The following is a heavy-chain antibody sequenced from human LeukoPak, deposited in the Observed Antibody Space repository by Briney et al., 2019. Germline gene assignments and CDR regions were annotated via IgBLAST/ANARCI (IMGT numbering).Heavy chain of an antibody. CDR2: IYYTGST. V-gene: IGHV4-59*08. CDR3: ARHLGLKGFDP. D-gene: IGHD3/OR15-3a*01. Sequence: PSETLSLTCTVSGGSISSYHWSWIRQPPGKGLEWIAYIYYTGSTNYNPSLKSRVTISVDTSKNQFSLKLGSVTAADMAVYYCARHLGLKGFDPWGQGTLVTVSS. J-gene: IGHJ5*02. CDR1: GGSISSYH.